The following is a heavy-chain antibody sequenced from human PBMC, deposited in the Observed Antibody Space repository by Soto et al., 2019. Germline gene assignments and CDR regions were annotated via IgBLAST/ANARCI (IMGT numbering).Heavy chain of an antibody. CDR1: GYTFTGYY. D-gene: IGHD3-3*01. V-gene: IGHV1-2*04. J-gene: IGHJ6*02. CDR2: INPNSGGT. CDR3: ARGFTILDSGGGAPEYYYYYGMDV. Sequence: ASVNVSCKASGYTFTGYYMHWVRQAPGQGLEWMGWINPNSGGTNYAQKFQGWVTMTRDTSISTAYMELSRLRSDDTAVYYCARGFTILDSGGGAPEYYYYYGMDVWGQGTTVTVSS.